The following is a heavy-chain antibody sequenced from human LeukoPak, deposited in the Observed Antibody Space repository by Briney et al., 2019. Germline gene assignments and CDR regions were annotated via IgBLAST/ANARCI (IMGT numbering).Heavy chain of an antibody. Sequence: GVSLRLSCAASGFTFSSYAMSWVRQAPGKGLEWVSAISGSGGSTYYADSVKGRFTISRDNSKNTLYLQMNSLRAEDTAVYYCASETGYFDWLVSPLYYYYGMDVWGKGTTVTVSS. J-gene: IGHJ6*04. D-gene: IGHD3-9*01. CDR1: GFTFSSYA. CDR3: ASETGYFDWLVSPLYYYYGMDV. CDR2: ISGSGGST. V-gene: IGHV3-23*01.